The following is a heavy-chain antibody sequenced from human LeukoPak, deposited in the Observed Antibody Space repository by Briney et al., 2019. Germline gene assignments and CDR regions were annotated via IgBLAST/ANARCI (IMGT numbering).Heavy chain of an antibody. CDR2: IYYSGST. D-gene: IGHD2-2*01. CDR3: ARGRTLAAFDI. V-gene: IGHV4-59*01. J-gene: IGHJ3*02. Sequence: PSETLSLTCTVSGGSISSYYWSWIRQPPGKGLEWIGYIYYSGSTNYNPSLKSRVTISVDTSKNQFSLKLSSVTAADTAVYYCARGRTLAAFDIWGQGTMVTVSS. CDR1: GGSISSYY.